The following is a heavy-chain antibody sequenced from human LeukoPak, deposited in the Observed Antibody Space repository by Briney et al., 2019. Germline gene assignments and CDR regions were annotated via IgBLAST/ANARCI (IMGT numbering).Heavy chain of an antibody. CDR2: INTNTGNP. J-gene: IGHJ3*02. CDR1: GYTFTSYA. Sequence: ASVKVSCKASGYTFTSYAMNWVRQAPGQGLEWMGWINTNTGNPTYAQGFTGRFVFSLDTSVSTAYLQISSLKAEDTAVYYCTTETYTAMVKRAFDIWGQGTMVTVSS. CDR3: TTETYTAMVKRAFDI. D-gene: IGHD5-18*01. V-gene: IGHV7-4-1*02.